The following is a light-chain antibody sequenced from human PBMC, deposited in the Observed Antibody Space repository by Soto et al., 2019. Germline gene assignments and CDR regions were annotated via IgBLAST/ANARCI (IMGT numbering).Light chain of an antibody. CDR1: QSLLHSNGYNY. Sequence: DLVMTQSPLSLPVTPGEPASISCRSSQSLLHSNGYNYLDWYLQKPGQSPQVLIYMGSNRASGVPDRFSGSGSGTGYTLKISRVEAEDVGVYYCMQALQPPLTFGEGTKVEIK. J-gene: IGKJ4*01. V-gene: IGKV2-28*01. CDR3: MQALQPPLT. CDR2: MGS.